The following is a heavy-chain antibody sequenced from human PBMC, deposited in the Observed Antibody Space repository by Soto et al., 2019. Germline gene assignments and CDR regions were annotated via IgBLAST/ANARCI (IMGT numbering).Heavy chain of an antibody. V-gene: IGHV3-13*05. CDR3: ARTARDFYGLDV. D-gene: IGHD2-21*02. Sequence: EVQLVESGGGLVQPGGSLRLSCEASGFTFRNYDMHWVRQGTGKGLEWVSGISAAGDPDYADSVEGRFTISRENAQNSFFLQMNSLSVGDTAVYYCARTARDFYGLDVWGQGTTVIVSS. CDR1: GFTFRNYD. CDR2: ISAAGDP. J-gene: IGHJ6*02.